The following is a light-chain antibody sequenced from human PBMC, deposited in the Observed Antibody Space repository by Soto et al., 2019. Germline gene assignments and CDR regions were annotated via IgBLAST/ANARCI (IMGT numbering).Light chain of an antibody. Sequence: QSVLTQPASVSASPGQSITISCTGTSSDVGGYNYVSWYQQHPGKATKLMIYDVSNRPSGVSDRFSGSKSGNTASLTISGLQAEDEADYYCSSYTSSSTHGFGTGTKVT. J-gene: IGLJ1*01. CDR1: SSDVGGYNY. V-gene: IGLV2-14*01. CDR3: SSYTSSSTHG. CDR2: DVS.